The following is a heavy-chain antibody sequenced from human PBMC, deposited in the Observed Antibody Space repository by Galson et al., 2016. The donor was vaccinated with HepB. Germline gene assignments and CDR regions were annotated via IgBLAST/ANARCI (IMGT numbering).Heavy chain of an antibody. Sequence: SLRLSCAASGFTLSKYHMHWVRQAPGKGLEWVALSFHDEDYTYYPDFVKGRFTISRDNTKGTVYLHMNSLRDEDTAVYYCTREANDAFDIWGQGTMVTVSS. CDR3: TREANDAFDI. V-gene: IGHV3-30-3*01. CDR2: SFHDEDYT. CDR1: GFTLSKYH. J-gene: IGHJ3*02.